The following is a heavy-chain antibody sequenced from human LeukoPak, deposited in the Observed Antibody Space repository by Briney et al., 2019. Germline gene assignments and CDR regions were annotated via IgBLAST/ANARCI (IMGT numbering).Heavy chain of an antibody. J-gene: IGHJ4*02. CDR1: GGTFSSYA. CDR2: INPNNGGT. Sequence: ASVKVSCKASGGTFSSYAISWVRQAPGQGLEWMGRINPNNGGTNYAQKFQGRVTMTRDTSISTAYMELSRLRSDDTAVYYCARGLNSGTYSLGYWGQGTLVTVSS. D-gene: IGHD1-26*01. V-gene: IGHV1-2*06. CDR3: ARGLNSGTYSLGY.